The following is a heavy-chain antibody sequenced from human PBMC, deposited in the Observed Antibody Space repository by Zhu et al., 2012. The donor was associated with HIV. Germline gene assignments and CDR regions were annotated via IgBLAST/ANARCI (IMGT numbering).Heavy chain of an antibody. CDR1: GDSISSYY. CDR3: ARDQGRDGWYL. D-gene: IGHD5-24*01. V-gene: IGHV4-59*01. J-gene: IGHJ4*02. CDR2: THSSGST. Sequence: QVQLQGSGPGLVKPSETLSLTCTVSGDSISSYYWSWIRQPPGKGLEWIGYTHSSGSTNYNPSLKSRVTISVDTSKNQFSLKLSSVTAADTAIYYCARDQGRDGWYLWGQGSLVTVSS.